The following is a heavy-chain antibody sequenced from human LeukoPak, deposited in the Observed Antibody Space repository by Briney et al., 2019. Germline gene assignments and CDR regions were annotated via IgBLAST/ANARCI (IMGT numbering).Heavy chain of an antibody. D-gene: IGHD1-26*01. CDR3: TTDPVGATFEQNYYYYYMDV. CDR1: GFTFSNAW. CDR2: IKSKTDGGTT. J-gene: IGHJ6*03. Sequence: GGSLRLSCAASGFTFSNAWMSWVCQAPGKGLEWVGRIKSKTDGGTTDYAAPVKGRFTISRDDSKNTLYLQMSSLKTEDTAVYYCTTDPVGATFEQNYYYYYMDVWGKGTTVTVSS. V-gene: IGHV3-15*01.